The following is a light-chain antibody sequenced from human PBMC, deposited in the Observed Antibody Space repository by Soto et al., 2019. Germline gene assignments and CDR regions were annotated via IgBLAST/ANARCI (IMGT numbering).Light chain of an antibody. J-gene: IGLJ1*01. V-gene: IGLV2-8*01. CDR3: KSYAGSNAYV. Sequence: LTQPPSASGSPGQSVTISCTGTRNDIGAYEFVSWYQHHPGKAPKLIIYEVVQRPSGVPDRFSGSKSGNTASLTVSGLQAADEADYYCKSYAGSNAYVFGTGTKVTVL. CDR2: EVV. CDR1: RNDIGAYEF.